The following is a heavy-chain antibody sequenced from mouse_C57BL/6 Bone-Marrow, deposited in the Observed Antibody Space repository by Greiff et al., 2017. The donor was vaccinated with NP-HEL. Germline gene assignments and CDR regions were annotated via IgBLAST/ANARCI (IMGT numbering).Heavy chain of an antibody. V-gene: IGHV1-72*01. D-gene: IGHD1-1*01. J-gene: IGHJ2*01. Sequence: QVQLQHPGAELVKPGASVKLSCKASGYTFTSYLMHWVKQRPGRGLEWIGRIDPNSGGTKYNEKFKSKATLTVDKPSSTAYMQRNSLTSEDSAVYYGARYYYGSSSFDYWGQGTTLTVSS. CDR3: ARYYYGSSSFDY. CDR1: GYTFTSYL. CDR2: IDPNSGGT.